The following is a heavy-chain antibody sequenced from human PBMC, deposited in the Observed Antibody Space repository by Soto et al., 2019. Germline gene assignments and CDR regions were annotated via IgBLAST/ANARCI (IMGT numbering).Heavy chain of an antibody. D-gene: IGHD3-22*01. J-gene: IGHJ4*02. CDR3: ARQIYDSNGYYYAY. CDR2: IYSLGNT. CDR1: GGSISSSSYY. Sequence: QMQLQESGPGLVKPSETLSLTCTVSGGSISSSSYYWGWIRQPPGQGLEWLGTIYSLGNTYYNPSLKSRVTISVDKSKSQLFLKLSSVTAPDTAVYYCARQIYDSNGYYYAYWGQGTLVTVSS. V-gene: IGHV4-39*01.